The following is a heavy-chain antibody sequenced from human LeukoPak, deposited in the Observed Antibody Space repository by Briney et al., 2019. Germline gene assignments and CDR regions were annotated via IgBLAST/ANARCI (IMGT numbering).Heavy chain of an antibody. J-gene: IGHJ6*04. CDR3: ARDRSVSGYYYGMDV. CDR1: GGSISSGDYY. Sequence: PSRTLSLTCTVSGGSISSGDYYWSWIRQPPGKGLEWIGYIYYSGSTYYNPSLKSRVTISVDTSKNQFSLKLSSVTAADTAVYYCARDRSVSGYYYGMDVWGKGTTVTVSS. V-gene: IGHV4-30-4*01. CDR2: IYYSGST. D-gene: IGHD3-10*01.